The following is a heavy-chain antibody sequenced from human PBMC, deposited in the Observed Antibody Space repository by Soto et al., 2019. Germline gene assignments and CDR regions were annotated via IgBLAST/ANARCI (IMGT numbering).Heavy chain of an antibody. J-gene: IGHJ6*02. CDR2: IYYSGST. V-gene: IGHV4-59*01. Sequence: PSETLSLTCTVSGGSISSYYWSWIRQPPGKGLEWIGYIYYSGSTNYNPSLKSRVTISVDTSKNQFSLKLSSVTAADTAVYYCARARGSGPAVAATYYYYGMDVWGQGTTVTVSS. CDR1: GGSISSYY. CDR3: ARARGSGPAVAATYYYYGMDV. D-gene: IGHD2-15*01.